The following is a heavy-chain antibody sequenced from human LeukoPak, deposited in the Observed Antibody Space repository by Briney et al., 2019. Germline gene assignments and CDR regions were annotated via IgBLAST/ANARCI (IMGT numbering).Heavy chain of an antibody. CDR1: GFTFSSYA. Sequence: GSLRLSCAASGFTFSSYAMHWVRQAPGKAPEWVSGISGSGGSTYSADSVKGRFITSRDNSKNTLYVQMNTLRAEDTAVYYCARSIYASGSSYTFDIWGQGTMVTVSS. D-gene: IGHD3-10*01. CDR3: ARSIYASGSSYTFDI. J-gene: IGHJ3*02. V-gene: IGHV3-23*01. CDR2: ISGSGGST.